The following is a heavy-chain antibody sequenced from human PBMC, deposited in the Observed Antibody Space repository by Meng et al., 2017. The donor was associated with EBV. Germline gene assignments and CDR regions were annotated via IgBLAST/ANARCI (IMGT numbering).Heavy chain of an antibody. D-gene: IGHD4-11*01. V-gene: IGHV4-61*01. CDR3: ARGDYTNYPRWFDP. Sequence: QVQLQVSGPGLVKPSEXLSLTCTGSGGSFNNESYYWGWIRQPPGKGLEYIGYIYYTGSTNYNSSLKSRVTISLDKSKNQFSLKLTSLTAADTAIYYCARGDYTNYPRWFDPWGQGTLVTVSS. CDR1: GGSFNNESYY. J-gene: IGHJ5*02. CDR2: IYYTGST.